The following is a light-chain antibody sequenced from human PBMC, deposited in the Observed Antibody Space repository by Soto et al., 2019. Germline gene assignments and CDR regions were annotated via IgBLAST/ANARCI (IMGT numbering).Light chain of an antibody. CDR1: SSNVGSYKL. CDR2: RVT. J-gene: IGLJ2*01. V-gene: IGLV2-14*02. Sequence: QSALTQPASVSGSPGQSITISCTGTSSNVGSYKLVSWYQQHPGKAPKLMIYRVTVRPSGVSSRFSGSKSGNTASLTISGLQAEDEGHYYCSSYTSTDTVIFGGGTQLTVL. CDR3: SSYTSTDTVI.